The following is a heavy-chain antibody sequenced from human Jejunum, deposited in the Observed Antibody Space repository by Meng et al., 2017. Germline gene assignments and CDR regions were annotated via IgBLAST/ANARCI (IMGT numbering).Heavy chain of an antibody. CDR3: ARGGLLCDY. Sequence: HVHDEESSPVVVTATLSLSLTGTGSGDSSSSGEYFGSRFRRTGGEGMEWIGYMDYRGSTFSIQSLKSIVTISVETSKTQFSLKVSAAAAADTAVYFCARGGLLCDYWGQGTLVTVSS. CDR2: MDYRGST. D-gene: IGHD2-2*01. V-gene: IGHV4-30-4*01. CDR1: GDSSSSGEYF. J-gene: IGHJ4*02.